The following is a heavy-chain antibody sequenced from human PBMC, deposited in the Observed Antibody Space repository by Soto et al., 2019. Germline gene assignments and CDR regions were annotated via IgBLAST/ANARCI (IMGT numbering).Heavy chain of an antibody. D-gene: IGHD1-26*01. CDR1: GFSLRDYS. CDR3: AGSSDDGRDN. Sequence: EVQLVESGGGLVKPGGSLRLSCAASGFSLRDYSMNWIRQAPGKGLEWVASISSSSSFIHYAESMKGRFTISRDNAKNSLYLQMNSLSAEGTAVYYCAGSSDDGRDNWGQGTLVTGSS. V-gene: IGHV3-21*01. CDR2: ISSSSSFI. J-gene: IGHJ4*02.